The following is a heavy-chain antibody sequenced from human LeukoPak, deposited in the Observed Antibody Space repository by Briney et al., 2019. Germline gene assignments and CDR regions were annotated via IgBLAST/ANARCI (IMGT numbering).Heavy chain of an antibody. V-gene: IGHV3-72*01. D-gene: IGHD4-11*01. CDR3: VREGTTDY. J-gene: IGHJ4*02. CDR1: GFTFSDHY. CDR2: TRNKANSYTT. Sequence: GGSLRLSCAASGFTFSDHYMDWVRQAPGKGLEWVGRTRNKANSYTTEYAASVKGGFTISRDDSKNSLYLQMNSLKTEDTAVYYCVREGTTDYWGQGTLVTVSS.